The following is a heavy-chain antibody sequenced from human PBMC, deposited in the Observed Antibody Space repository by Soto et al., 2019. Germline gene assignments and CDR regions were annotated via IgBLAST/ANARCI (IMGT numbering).Heavy chain of an antibody. CDR3: ATALSDFDYALDV. V-gene: IGHV4-59*12. CDR1: GGSISNYY. Sequence: SETLSLTCNVSGGSISNYYWTWTRQTPGKGLEWIAFIHYSGSTSSNPSLKSRVTISVDTSKSQFSLKLRSVTAADTGVYYCATALSDFDYALDVWGQGTMVTVSS. CDR2: IHYSGST. J-gene: IGHJ6*02.